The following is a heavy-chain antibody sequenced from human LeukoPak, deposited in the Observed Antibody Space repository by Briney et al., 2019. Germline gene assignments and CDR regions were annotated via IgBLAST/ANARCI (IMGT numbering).Heavy chain of an antibody. V-gene: IGHV3-23*01. CDR3: AKDPGIAVAGTEDDAFDI. CDR2: ISGSGGST. Sequence: AGGSLRLSCAASGFTFSSYAMSWVRQAPGKGLEWVSSISGSGGSTYYADSVKGRFTITRDNAKNTLYLQMNSRRAEDTAVYYCAKDPGIAVAGTEDDAFDIWGQGTMITVSS. D-gene: IGHD6-19*01. J-gene: IGHJ3*02. CDR1: GFTFSSYA.